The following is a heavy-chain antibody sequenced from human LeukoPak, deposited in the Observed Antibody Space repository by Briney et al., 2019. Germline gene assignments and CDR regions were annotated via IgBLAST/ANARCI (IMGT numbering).Heavy chain of an antibody. CDR2: ISAYDGKR. D-gene: IGHD4-11*01. Sequence: ASVNVSSTPSVYVFNKYGITWVRQAPGQGLEWMRWISAYDGKRDFAQRFHDRLTMTTDTSTSTAYMELRNLRSDDTAIYYCSRVDYSDFGGSLHWGQGTLVTVSS. CDR1: VYVFNKYG. J-gene: IGHJ4*02. V-gene: IGHV1-18*01. CDR3: SRVDYSDFGGSLH.